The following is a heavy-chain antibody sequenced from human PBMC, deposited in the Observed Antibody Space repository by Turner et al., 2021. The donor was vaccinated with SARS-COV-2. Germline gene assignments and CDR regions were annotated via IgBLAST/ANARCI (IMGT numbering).Heavy chain of an antibody. CDR3: ARDLAVFSMWEPQYYFDY. Sequence: QVQLVQSGAEVKKPGASVTVSCKASGYTFTGYYMHWVRQDPGQGLEWMGWINPNSGGTNYAQKFQGRVTMTRDTSISTAYMELSRLRSDDTAVYYWARDLAVFSMWEPQYYFDYWGQGTLVTVSS. D-gene: IGHD1-26*01. J-gene: IGHJ4*02. CDR1: GYTFTGYY. CDR2: INPNSGGT. V-gene: IGHV1-2*02.